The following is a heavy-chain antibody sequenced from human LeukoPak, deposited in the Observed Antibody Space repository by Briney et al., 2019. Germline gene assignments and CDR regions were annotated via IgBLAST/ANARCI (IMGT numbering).Heavy chain of an antibody. CDR3: AKDAGDNWNDGWVNWFDL. Sequence: GGSLRLSCAASGFTFSSYGMHSVRQAPGKGLEWVAFIRYDGSNKYYADSVKGRFTISRDNSKNTLYLQMNSRRAEDTAVYYCAKDAGDNWNDGWVNWFDLWGQGTLVTVSS. J-gene: IGHJ5*02. CDR1: GFTFSSYG. V-gene: IGHV3-30*02. CDR2: IRYDGSNK. D-gene: IGHD1-1*01.